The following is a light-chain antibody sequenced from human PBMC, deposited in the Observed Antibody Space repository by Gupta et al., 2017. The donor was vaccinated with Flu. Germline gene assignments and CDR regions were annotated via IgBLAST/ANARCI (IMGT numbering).Light chain of an antibody. Sequence: QTAMSMAPPLLPSPGEPVTLTCTSTTGAVTSASYHTWFHHKPGQAPRALIYNTNNKHSWAPARFSGSLIGDKAALTLSNVRSEDEAEYYCRLYAFCTEWVFGWWTKVTVL. CDR1: TGAVTSASY. V-gene: IGLV7-43*01. CDR2: NTN. CDR3: RLYAFCTEWV. J-gene: IGLJ2*01.